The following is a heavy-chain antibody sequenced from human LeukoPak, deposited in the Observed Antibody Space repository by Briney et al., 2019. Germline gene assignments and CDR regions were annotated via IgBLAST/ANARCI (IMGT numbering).Heavy chain of an antibody. CDR3: ASTPNYYDSSGYYSSFDY. CDR1: DGSFSGYY. CDR2: INHSGST. D-gene: IGHD3-22*01. J-gene: IGHJ4*02. V-gene: IGHV4-34*01. Sequence: NPSETLSLTCAVYDGSFSGYYWSWIRQPPGKGLEWIGEINHSGSTNYNPSLKSRVTISVDTSKNQFSLKLSSVTAADTAVYYCASTPNYYDSSGYYSSFDYWGQGTLVTVSS.